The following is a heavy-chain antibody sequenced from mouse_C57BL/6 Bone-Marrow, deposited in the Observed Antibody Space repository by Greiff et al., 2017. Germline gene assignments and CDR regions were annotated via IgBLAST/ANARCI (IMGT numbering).Heavy chain of an antibody. V-gene: IGHV2-9-1*01. D-gene: IGHD3-2*02. Sequence: VKLVESGPGLVAPSQSLSITCPVSGFSLTSYAISWVRQPPGKCLEWLGVIWTGGGTNYISALKSRLSISKDNSKSQVFLKMNSLQTDDTARYYCARNPGSSGYVWFAYWGQGTLVTVSA. J-gene: IGHJ3*01. CDR3: ARNPGSSGYVWFAY. CDR1: GFSLTSYA. CDR2: IWTGGGT.